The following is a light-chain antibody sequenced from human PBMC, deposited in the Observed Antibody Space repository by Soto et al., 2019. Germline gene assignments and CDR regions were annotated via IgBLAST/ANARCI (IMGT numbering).Light chain of an antibody. Sequence: EVVLTQSPGALSLSPGERATLSCRASHSVDSSYFAWYQQRPGQAPRLLIYETSSRATGIPDRFSGNGSGTDFTLTVSRLEPEDFAVYFCQQYGSYPLTFGGGTKVEIK. J-gene: IGKJ4*01. CDR3: QQYGSYPLT. V-gene: IGKV3-20*01. CDR2: ETS. CDR1: HSVDSSY.